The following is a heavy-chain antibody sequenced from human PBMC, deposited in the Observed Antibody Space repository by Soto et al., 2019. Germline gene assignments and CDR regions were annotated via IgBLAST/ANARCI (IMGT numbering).Heavy chain of an antibody. V-gene: IGHV3-23*01. CDR3: AKGRAITVYGVDILFDS. Sequence: PGGSLRLSCKASGFSFSDYAMTWVRQAPGKGLEWVSVISGSGDNTFYAASAKGRFAISRDNSKNVLYLQMNSLSADDAAVYFCAKGRAITVYGVDILFDSWGLGTLVTVSS. CDR2: ISGSGDNT. D-gene: IGHD3-3*01. J-gene: IGHJ4*01. CDR1: GFSFSDYA.